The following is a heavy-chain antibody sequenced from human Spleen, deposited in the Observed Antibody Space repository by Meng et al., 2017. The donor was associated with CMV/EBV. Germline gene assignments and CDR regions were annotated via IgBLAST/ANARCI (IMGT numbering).Heavy chain of an antibody. CDR2: ISGSNSI. D-gene: IGHD2-21*02. CDR3: ARDRLLNV. V-gene: IGHV3-69-1*02. J-gene: IGHJ6*02. Sequence: GGSLRLSCATSGFTFSNYNMNWVRQAPGRGLEWVSSISGSNSIYYADSVKGRFTISRDNAKNSLYLQMNSLRAEDTAVYYCARDRLLNVWGQGTTVTVSS. CDR1: GFTFSNYN.